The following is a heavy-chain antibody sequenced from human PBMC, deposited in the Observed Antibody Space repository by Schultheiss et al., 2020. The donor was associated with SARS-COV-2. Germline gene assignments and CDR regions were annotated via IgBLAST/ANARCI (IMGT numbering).Heavy chain of an antibody. CDR1: GGSISRYY. CDR2: IYYSGST. CDR3: ARHSKKYSSSPLFDY. J-gene: IGHJ4*02. D-gene: IGHD6-6*01. V-gene: IGHV4-59*08. Sequence: SETLSLTCSVSGGSISRYYWSWIRQSPGKGLEWIGYIYYSGSTNYNPSLKSRVTISVDTSKNQFSLKLSSVTAADTAVYYCARHSKKYSSSPLFDYWGQGTLVTVSS.